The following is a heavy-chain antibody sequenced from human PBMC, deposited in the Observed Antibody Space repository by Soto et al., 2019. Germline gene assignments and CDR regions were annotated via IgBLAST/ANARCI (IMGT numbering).Heavy chain of an antibody. V-gene: IGHV3-23*01. Sequence: GGSLRLSCAASGFTFSTYAMSWVRQAPGKGLEWVSSVSGTGDRTHYADSVKGRFTISRDNSNKTVLLQMNSLRAEDTAVYYCVKETAHNLGYLSFLFDFWGQGTLVTVSS. CDR1: GFTFSTYA. D-gene: IGHD3-16*02. CDR3: VKETAHNLGYLSFLFDF. J-gene: IGHJ4*02. CDR2: VSGTGDRT.